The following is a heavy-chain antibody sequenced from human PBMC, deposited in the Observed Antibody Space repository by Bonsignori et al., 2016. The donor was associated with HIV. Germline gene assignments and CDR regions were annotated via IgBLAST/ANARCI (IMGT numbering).Heavy chain of an antibody. V-gene: IGHV1-69*13. Sequence: SVKVSCKASGGTFSSYAISWVRQAPGQGLEWMGGIIPILGPANYAEKFQGRVTITADESTSTAYMELSSLRSEDTAVYYCARDQDQGGYYDSGSDYSFDYWGQGTLVTVSS. D-gene: IGHD3-10*01. CDR2: IIPILGPA. CDR1: GGTFSSYA. CDR3: ARDQDQGGYYDSGSDYSFDY. J-gene: IGHJ4*02.